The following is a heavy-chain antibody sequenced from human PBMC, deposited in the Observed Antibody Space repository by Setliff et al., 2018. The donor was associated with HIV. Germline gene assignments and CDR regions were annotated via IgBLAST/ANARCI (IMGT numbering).Heavy chain of an antibody. Sequence: PSETLSLTCTVSGGSISSSSFYWGWIRQPPGKGLEWIGTMFRTGTSYYNPSLTSRVTISQDTSKNQFSLELTSVTAADTAIYYCARGLTAPAAAGTGVCDYWGQGTLVTVSS. J-gene: IGHJ4*02. D-gene: IGHD6-13*01. CDR3: ARGLTAPAAAGTGVCDY. V-gene: IGHV4-39*07. CDR2: MFRTGTS. CDR1: GGSISSSSFY.